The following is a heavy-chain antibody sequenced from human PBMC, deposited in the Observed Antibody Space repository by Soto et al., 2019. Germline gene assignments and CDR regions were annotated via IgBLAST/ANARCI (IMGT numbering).Heavy chain of an antibody. V-gene: IGHV3-21*01. CDR3: ARTGVTNGVSFVLAQMDV. CDR1: GFSYSNFA. Sequence: GGSLRLSCIVSGFSYSNFAMNWVRQAPGKGLEWVSSISSRSSYIYYADSVKGRFTISRDNAKNSLDLQMNSLRAEDTAVYYCARTGVTNGVSFVLAQMDVWGEGT. D-gene: IGHD3-10*01. J-gene: IGHJ6*02. CDR2: ISSRSSYI.